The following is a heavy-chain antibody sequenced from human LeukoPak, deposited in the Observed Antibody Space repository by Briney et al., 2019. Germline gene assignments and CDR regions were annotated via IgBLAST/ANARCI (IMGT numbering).Heavy chain of an antibody. CDR2: IKQDGSEK. J-gene: IGHJ6*02. CDR3: ARDFRVVVAATLADYYYGMDV. Sequence: GRSLRLSCAASGFTFSSYWMSWVRQAPGKGLEWVANIKQDGSEKYYVDSVKGRFTISRDNAKNSLYLQMNSLRAEDTAVYYCARDFRVVVAATLADYYYGMDVWGQGTTVTVSS. V-gene: IGHV3-7*01. CDR1: GFTFSSYW. D-gene: IGHD2-15*01.